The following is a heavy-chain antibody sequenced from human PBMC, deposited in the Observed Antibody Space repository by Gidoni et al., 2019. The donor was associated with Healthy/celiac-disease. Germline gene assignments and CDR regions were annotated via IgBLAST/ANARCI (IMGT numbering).Heavy chain of an antibody. CDR2: ISGSGGST. CDR1: GFPFSSYA. J-gene: IGHJ3*02. D-gene: IGHD6-19*01. CDR3: GTIAVAPGAFDI. V-gene: IGHV3-23*01. Sequence: EVQLLESGGGLVQPGGSLRLSCAASGFPFSSYAMSWVRQAPGKGLEWVSAISGSGGSTYYADSVKGRFTISRDNSKNTLYLQMNSLRAEDTAVYYCGTIAVAPGAFDIWGQGTMVTVSS.